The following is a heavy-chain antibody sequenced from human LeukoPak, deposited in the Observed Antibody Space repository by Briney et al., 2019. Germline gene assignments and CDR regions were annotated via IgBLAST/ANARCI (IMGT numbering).Heavy chain of an antibody. V-gene: IGHV1-3*01. Sequence: GASVRVSCKASGYSFTSYTIHWVRQAPGQSLEWMGGINAGSGSTKYSEKFQGRVTFTRDTSADTAYMELSSLTSEDTAVFYCAKGAYDITGNYYFDHWGRGTLVIVSS. J-gene: IGHJ4*02. CDR3: AKGAYDITGNYYFDH. CDR2: INAGSGST. CDR1: GYSFTSYT. D-gene: IGHD1-1*01.